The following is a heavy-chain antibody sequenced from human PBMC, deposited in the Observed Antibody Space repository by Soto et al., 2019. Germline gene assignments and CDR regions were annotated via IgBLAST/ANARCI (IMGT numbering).Heavy chain of an antibody. D-gene: IGHD3-22*01. CDR1: GYKFIDYW. V-gene: IGHV5-51*01. Sequence: GESLKISCKGSGYKFIDYWIGWVRQAPGKGLEWMGGIYPGDFDRKYSPSFQGQVTISADKSITTAYLQWSSLKASDTAIYYCARSYGGEYYDSRSYYYAYWGQGTLVTVSS. CDR2: IYPGDFDR. J-gene: IGHJ4*02. CDR3: ARSYGGEYYDSRSYYYAY.